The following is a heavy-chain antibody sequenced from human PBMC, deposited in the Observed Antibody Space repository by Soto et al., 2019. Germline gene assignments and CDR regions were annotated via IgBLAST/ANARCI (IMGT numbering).Heavy chain of an antibody. J-gene: IGHJ6*02. V-gene: IGHV3-23*01. CDR3: AKDRDGAAAGPTKFYGMDV. CDR1: GFTFSSYA. Sequence: EVQLLESGGGLVQPGGSLRLSCAASGFTFSSYAMSWVRRAPGKGLEWVSVISGSGDSTYYADSVRGRFTISRDNSKNTLYLQMNSLRAEDTAVYYCAKDRDGAAAGPTKFYGMDVWGQGTTVIVSS. CDR2: ISGSGDST. D-gene: IGHD6-13*01.